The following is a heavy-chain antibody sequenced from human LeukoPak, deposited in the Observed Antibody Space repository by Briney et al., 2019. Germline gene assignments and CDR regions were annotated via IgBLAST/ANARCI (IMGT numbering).Heavy chain of an antibody. J-gene: IGHJ4*02. V-gene: IGHV1-18*01. CDR3: ARDSGTDGGLGY. CDR1: GYTFTSDG. Sequence: ASVKVSCKASGYTFTSDGISWVRQAPGQGLEWMGCISGYNGNTNYAQKLQGRVTVTTDTSTSTAYMDLRSLRSDDPAVYYCARDSGTDGGLGYWGQGTLVTVSS. D-gene: IGHD6-13*01. CDR2: ISGYNGNT.